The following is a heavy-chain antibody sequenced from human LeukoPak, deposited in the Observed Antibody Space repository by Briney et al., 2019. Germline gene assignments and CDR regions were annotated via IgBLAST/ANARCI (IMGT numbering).Heavy chain of an antibody. CDR1: CFTVSKDH. CDR3: ARVWELSFDY. D-gene: IGHD1-26*01. J-gene: IGHJ4*02. CDR2: LYSSGTT. Sequence: PWGSLRLSCATSCFTVSKDHMSWVRQAPGKGLEWGSVLYSSGTTSHADSAHGRFTISRDNSKNTVYLQMNSLRAEDTAVYYCARVWELSFDYWGQGTLVTVSS. V-gene: IGHV3-53*01.